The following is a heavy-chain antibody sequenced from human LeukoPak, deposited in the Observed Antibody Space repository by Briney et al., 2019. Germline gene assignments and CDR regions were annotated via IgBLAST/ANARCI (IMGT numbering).Heavy chain of an antibody. V-gene: IGHV4-59*08. CDR3: ARHTDCGLSRYSYGPSRVSLNDYYYYGIDV. J-gene: IGHJ6*02. Sequence: SSETLSLTCTVSGGSISSYSWSWIRQPPGKGLEWIGSIYYSGSTNYNPSLKSRVTISVDTSKNQSSLKLSSVTAADTAVYYCARHTDCGLSRYSYGPSRVSLNDYYYYGIDVWGQGTTVTVSS. CDR2: IYYSGST. CDR1: GGSISSYS. D-gene: IGHD5-18*01.